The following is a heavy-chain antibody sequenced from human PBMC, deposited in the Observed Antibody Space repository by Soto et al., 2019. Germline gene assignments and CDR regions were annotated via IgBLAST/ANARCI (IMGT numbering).Heavy chain of an antibody. V-gene: IGHV1-3*01. CDR2: INAGNGST. Sequence: ASVKVSCKASGYTFTSYAMHWVRQAPGQRLEWMGWINAGNGSTKYSQKFQGRVTMTRDTSTSTAYMELSRLRSDDTAVYYCAREMVVAAAGAGHYYYYMDVWGKGTTVTVSS. CDR3: AREMVVAAAGAGHYYYYMDV. J-gene: IGHJ6*03. D-gene: IGHD6-13*01. CDR1: GYTFTSYA.